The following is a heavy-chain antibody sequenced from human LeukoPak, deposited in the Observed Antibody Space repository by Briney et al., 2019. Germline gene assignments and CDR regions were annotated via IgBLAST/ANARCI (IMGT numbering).Heavy chain of an antibody. CDR3: ARAQDPAKYCSSTSCLYGMDV. CDR1: GYTFTSYA. CDR2: INAGNGST. D-gene: IGHD2-2*01. V-gene: IGHV1-3*01. Sequence: ASVKVSCKASGYTFTSYAMHWVRQAPGQRLEWMGWINAGNGSTKYSQKFQGRVTITRDTSASTAYMELSSLRSEDTAVYYCARAQDPAKYCSSTSCLYGMDVWGQGTTVTVSS. J-gene: IGHJ6*02.